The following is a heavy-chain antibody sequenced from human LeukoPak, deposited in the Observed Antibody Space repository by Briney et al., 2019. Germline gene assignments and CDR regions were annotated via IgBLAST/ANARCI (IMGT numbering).Heavy chain of an antibody. CDR3: AKGLALGGXSGSDY. V-gene: IGHV3-23*01. Sequence: GGSLRLSCATSGFTLSNYAMGWVRQAPGKGRECVSTISGSGSNTYYAESVRGRFTIPRDSSKNTLYLQMNSLRAEDAAVYYCAKGLALGGXSGSDYXGQGTLVTVSS. CDR1: GFTLSNYA. J-gene: IGHJ4*02. D-gene: IGHD4-23*01. CDR2: ISGSGSNT.